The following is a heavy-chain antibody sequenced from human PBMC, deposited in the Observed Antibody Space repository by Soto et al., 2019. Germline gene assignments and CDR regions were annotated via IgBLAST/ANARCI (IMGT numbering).Heavy chain of an antibody. V-gene: IGHV3-30*03. J-gene: IGHJ6*02. Sequence: QVQLVESGGGVVQPGRSLRLSCAASGFIFSNYGMHWVRQAPGKGLEWLAVISNDGSNKNYADSVKGRFTISRDNSENMVYLQTNSLRPEDRAVYYCAGYSSSTNYYDGMDVWGQGTTVTVSS. D-gene: IGHD6-13*01. CDR2: ISNDGSNK. CDR3: AGYSSSTNYYDGMDV. CDR1: GFIFSNYG.